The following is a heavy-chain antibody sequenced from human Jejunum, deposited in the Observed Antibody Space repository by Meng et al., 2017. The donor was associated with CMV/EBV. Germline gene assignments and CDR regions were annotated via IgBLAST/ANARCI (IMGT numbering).Heavy chain of an antibody. CDR2: INTGSGDT. CDR3: ARGVISYHDS. Sequence: QVQLVQSGAEVKKPGASVMLSCKASGYIFITHTMQWVRQAPGQSLEWMGWINTGSGDTRYSQSFQGRVTITRDTSANTAYMDVSSLRSEDTAVYYCARGVISYHDSWGQGTLVTVSS. J-gene: IGHJ5*02. D-gene: IGHD3-16*01. V-gene: IGHV1-3*04. CDR1: GYIFITHT.